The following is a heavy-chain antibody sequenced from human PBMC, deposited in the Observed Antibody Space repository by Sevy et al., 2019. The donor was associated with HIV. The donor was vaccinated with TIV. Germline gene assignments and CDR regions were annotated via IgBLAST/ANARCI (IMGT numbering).Heavy chain of an antibody. V-gene: IGHV3-7*03. CDR2: INQDGSDR. Sequence: GGSLRLSCAASRVIFSDHWMTWVRQAPGKGLEWVANINQDGSDRHYVDSVKGRFTISRDNARQSVYLQMSSLRVEDTAVYYCARVDCGSITCQGRDPFDIWGQGTTVTVSS. J-gene: IGHJ3*02. D-gene: IGHD2-2*01. CDR1: RVIFSDHW. CDR3: ARVDCGSITCQGRDPFDI.